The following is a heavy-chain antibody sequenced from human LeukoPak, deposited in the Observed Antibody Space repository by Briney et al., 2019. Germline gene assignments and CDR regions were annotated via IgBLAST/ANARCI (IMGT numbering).Heavy chain of an antibody. J-gene: IGHJ4*02. D-gene: IGHD3-22*01. Sequence: GASVKVSCKASGYTFTSYDIYWVRQATGQGLEWMGWMNPNTGNTDYAQKFQGRVTMTRDTSTSTAYMELSSLRSEDTAVYYCARAPLGPYYDNSGTTFDYWGQGALVSVSS. V-gene: IGHV1-8*01. CDR1: GYTFTSYD. CDR2: MNPNTGNT. CDR3: ARAPLGPYYDNSGTTFDY.